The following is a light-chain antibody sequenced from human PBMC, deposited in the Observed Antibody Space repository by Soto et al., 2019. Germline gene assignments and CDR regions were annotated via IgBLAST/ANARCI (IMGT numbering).Light chain of an antibody. J-gene: IGLJ3*02. CDR3: ATWDDSLSGRV. V-gene: IGLV1-47*02. Sequence: QSVLTQPPSASATPGQRVTISCSGSNSNIGSNWVYWYQQLPGTAPKLLIYSNDVRHSGVPDRFSGSKSGTSASLAISGLRSEDEADYYCATWDDSLSGRVFGGGTKLTVL. CDR1: NSNIGSNW. CDR2: SND.